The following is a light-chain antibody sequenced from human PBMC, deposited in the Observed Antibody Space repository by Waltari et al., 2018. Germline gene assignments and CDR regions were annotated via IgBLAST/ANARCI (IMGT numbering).Light chain of an antibody. CDR2: DIN. V-gene: IGLV2-11*01. J-gene: IGLJ3*02. Sequence: QSALTQPRSVSGSPGQSVTISCTGTSSDVGGYNYVSWYQQHPDKAPKLIIYDINKLPSGVPDRFSGSKSGNTASLTISGLQAEDEADYCCCSYVGSNIYWVFGGGTKLTVL. CDR3: CSYVGSNIYWV. CDR1: SSDVGGYNY.